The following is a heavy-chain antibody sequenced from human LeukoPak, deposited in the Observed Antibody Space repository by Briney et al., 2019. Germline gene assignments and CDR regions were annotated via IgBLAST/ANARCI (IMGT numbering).Heavy chain of an antibody. CDR2: IYPGDSDT. CDR3: ARNIWFGELFGGGRFDP. Sequence: HGESLQISCKGSGYSFTSYWIGWVRQMPGKGLEWMGIIYPGDSDTRYSPSFQGQVTISADKSISTAYLQWSSLKASDTAMYYCARNIWFGELFGGGRFDPWGQGTLVTVSS. CDR1: GYSFTSYW. V-gene: IGHV5-51*01. J-gene: IGHJ5*02. D-gene: IGHD3-10*01.